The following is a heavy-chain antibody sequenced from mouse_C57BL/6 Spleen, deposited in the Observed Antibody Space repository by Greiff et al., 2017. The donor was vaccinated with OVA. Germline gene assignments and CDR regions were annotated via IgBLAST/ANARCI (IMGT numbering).Heavy chain of an antibody. D-gene: IGHD3-3*01. J-gene: IGHJ3*01. CDR1: GFTFSSYG. CDR3: ARQRDLWFAY. Sequence: EVHLVESGGDLVKPGGSLKLSCAASGFTFSSYGMSWVRQTPDKRLEWVATISSGGSYTYYPDSVKGRFTISRDNAKNTLYLQMSSLKSEDTAMYYCARQRDLWFAYWGQGTLVTVSA. V-gene: IGHV5-6*01. CDR2: ISSGGSYT.